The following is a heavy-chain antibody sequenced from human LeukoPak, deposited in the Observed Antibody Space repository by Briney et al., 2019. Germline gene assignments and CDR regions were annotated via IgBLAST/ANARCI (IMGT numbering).Heavy chain of an antibody. Sequence: SETLSLTCAVCGGSFSGYYWSGIRQPPGKGGEGIGEINHSGSTNYNPSLKSRVTILVDTSKTQFSLKLSSVTAADTAVYYCAKRSYYDFWSGYSGGAFDIWGQGTMVTVSS. V-gene: IGHV4-34*01. CDR1: GGSFSGYY. D-gene: IGHD3-3*01. CDR2: INHSGST. CDR3: AKRSYYDFWSGYSGGAFDI. J-gene: IGHJ3*02.